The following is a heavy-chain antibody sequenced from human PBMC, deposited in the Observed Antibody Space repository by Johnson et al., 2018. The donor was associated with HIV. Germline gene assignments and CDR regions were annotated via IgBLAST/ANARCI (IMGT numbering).Heavy chain of an antibody. CDR2: IRWNSGSI. CDR1: GFTFDDYG. D-gene: IGHD6-13*01. CDR3: AKVAVATAAGGVALDI. Sequence: VQLVESGGGVVRPGGSLRLSCAASGFTFDDYGMHWVRQAPGKGLEWVSGIRWNSGSIGYADSVKGRFTISRDNAKNSLYLQMNSLRVEDTAVYYCAKVAVATAAGGVALDIWGPGTMVTVS. J-gene: IGHJ3*02. V-gene: IGHV3-9*01.